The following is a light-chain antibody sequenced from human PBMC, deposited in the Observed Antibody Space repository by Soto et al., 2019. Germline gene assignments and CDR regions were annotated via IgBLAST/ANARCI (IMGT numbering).Light chain of an antibody. CDR1: SSNIGAGYD. V-gene: IGLV1-40*01. J-gene: IGLJ2*01. CDR3: QSYDSSLSGSI. CDR2: VTS. Sequence: QPVLTQPPSVSGAPGQRVTISCTGSSSNIGAGYDVHWYQHLPGSAPKLLVYVTSNRPSGVPDRFSGSKSGTSASLAITGLQAEDEAYYYCQSYDSSLSGSIFGGGTKLTVL.